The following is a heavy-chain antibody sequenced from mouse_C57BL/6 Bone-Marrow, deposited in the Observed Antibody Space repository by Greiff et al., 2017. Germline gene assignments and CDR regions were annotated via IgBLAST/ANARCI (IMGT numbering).Heavy chain of an antibody. J-gene: IGHJ2*01. CDR3: ASCLSYCDY. CDR2: IDPKSGNT. Sequence: QVQLQQSGAELVRPGASVKLSCKASGYTFTSYGMSWVKQRPGPGLAWIGEIDPKSGNTKYNEKFQGKATLTADKSSSTAYMELSSLTSEDSAVYYCASCLSYCDYWGQGTTLTVSS. CDR1: GYTFTSYG. V-gene: IGHV1-81*01.